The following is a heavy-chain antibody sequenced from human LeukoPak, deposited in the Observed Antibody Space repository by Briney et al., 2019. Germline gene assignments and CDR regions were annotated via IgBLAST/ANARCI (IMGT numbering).Heavy chain of an antibody. Sequence: SETLSLTCTVSGGSISSYYWSWIRQPPGKGLEWIGYIYYSGSTNYNPSLKSRVTISVDTSKNQFSLKLRSVTAADTAVYYCARGTKRGYSYGYESDAFDIWGQGTMVTVSS. J-gene: IGHJ3*02. CDR2: IYYSGST. D-gene: IGHD5-18*01. V-gene: IGHV4-59*01. CDR3: ARGTKRGYSYGYESDAFDI. CDR1: GGSISSYY.